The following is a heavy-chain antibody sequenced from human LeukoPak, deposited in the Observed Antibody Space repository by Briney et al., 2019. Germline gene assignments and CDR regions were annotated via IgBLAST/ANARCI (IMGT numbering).Heavy chain of an antibody. J-gene: IGHJ4*02. Sequence: PGGSLILSCAASGFTFSSYGMHWVRQAPGKGLEWVAVIWYDGSNKYYADSVKGRFTISRDNSKNTLYLQMNSLRAEDTAVYYCARAKYSYGLYYFDYWGQGTLVTVSS. CDR3: ARAKYSYGLYYFDY. CDR2: IWYDGSNK. D-gene: IGHD5-18*01. V-gene: IGHV3-33*01. CDR1: GFTFSSYG.